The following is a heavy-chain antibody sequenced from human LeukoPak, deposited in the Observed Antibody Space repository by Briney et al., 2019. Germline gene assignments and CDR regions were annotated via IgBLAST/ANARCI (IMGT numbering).Heavy chain of an antibody. Sequence: GGSLRLSCAASGFTFSNYGMHWVRQAPGKGREWGSFITRDGSNEYYADSLKGRFTISRDNSKNILYLQMNSLRAEDTAVYYCAKDMGGVDAFDIWSQGSMVTVSS. D-gene: IGHD1-26*01. J-gene: IGHJ3*02. CDR1: GFTFSNYG. CDR3: AKDMGGVDAFDI. V-gene: IGHV3-30*02. CDR2: ITRDGSNE.